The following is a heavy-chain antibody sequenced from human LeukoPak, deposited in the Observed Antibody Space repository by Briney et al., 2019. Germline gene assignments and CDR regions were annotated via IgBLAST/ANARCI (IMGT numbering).Heavy chain of an antibody. J-gene: IGHJ4*02. CDR3: AKGAAIDH. D-gene: IGHD2-21*01. CDR1: ALNLNNYA. Sequence: GGSLRLSCAASALNLNNYAMKSVRRAPGKGLEWVAAVTGPGDTTYYADSVKGRFSISRDSFKDILYLQMNRLGAEDTALYYCAKGAAIDHWGQGTLVTVSS. V-gene: IGHV3-23*01. CDR2: VTGPGDTT.